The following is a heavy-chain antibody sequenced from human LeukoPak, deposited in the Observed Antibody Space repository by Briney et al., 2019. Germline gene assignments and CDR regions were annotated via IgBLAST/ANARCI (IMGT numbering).Heavy chain of an antibody. CDR1: GGSISRSSYY. D-gene: IGHD3-22*01. CDR3: ARVWGVTDFYDSRGAFDI. J-gene: IGHJ3*02. Sequence: SETLSLTCTVSGGSISRSSYYWGWIRQPPGKGLEWIGYIYYSGSTNYNPSLKSRVSISVDTSKNQFSLKLNSVTAADTAVYYCARVWGVTDFYDSRGAFDIWGQGTMVTVSS. V-gene: IGHV4-61*05. CDR2: IYYSGST.